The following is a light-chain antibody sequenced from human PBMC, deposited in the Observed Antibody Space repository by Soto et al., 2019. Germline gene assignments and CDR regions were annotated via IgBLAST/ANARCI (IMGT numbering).Light chain of an antibody. V-gene: IGKV1-33*01. CDR1: QNINNY. Sequence: DIQMTQSPSSLSASVGDRVTSTCQASQNINNYLNWYQQKPGRAPKLLIYDASNLEAGVPSRFRGSGSGTDFTFTISRLQPEDIATYYCQQYENLPTCGQGTRREIK. CDR3: QQYENLPT. J-gene: IGKJ5*01. CDR2: DAS.